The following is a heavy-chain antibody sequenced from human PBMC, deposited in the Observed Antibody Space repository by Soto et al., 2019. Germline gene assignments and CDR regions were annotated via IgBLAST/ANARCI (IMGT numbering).Heavy chain of an antibody. V-gene: IGHV1-46*01. CDR3: AKEGAIPGEVDA. CDR1: GFIFTDWF. D-gene: IGHD2-21*01. CDR2: LTTSGGNS. Sequence: HLAQSGPEVKRPGASVKISCKASGFIFTDWFMHWVRPAPGQGPEWMGILTTSGGNSIYSQKFQDRVTMTRDTSTSTLYLELTSLTSADTAVYYCAKEGAIPGEVDAWGQGTLVTVSS. J-gene: IGHJ1*01.